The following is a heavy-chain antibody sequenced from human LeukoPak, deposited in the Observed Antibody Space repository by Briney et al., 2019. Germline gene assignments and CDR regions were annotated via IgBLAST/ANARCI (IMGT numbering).Heavy chain of an antibody. CDR1: GGSISSYY. V-gene: IGHV4-59*01. Sequence: PSETLSLTCTVSGGSISSYYWSWIRQPPGKGLEWIGYIYYSGSTNYNPSLKSRVTISVDTSKNQFSLKLSSVTAADTAVYYCARSYDFWSGYYDYWGQGTLATVSS. CDR3: ARSYDFWSGYYDY. D-gene: IGHD3-3*01. J-gene: IGHJ4*02. CDR2: IYYSGST.